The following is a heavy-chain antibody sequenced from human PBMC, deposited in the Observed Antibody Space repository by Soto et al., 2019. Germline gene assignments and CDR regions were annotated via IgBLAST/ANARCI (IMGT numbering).Heavy chain of an antibody. V-gene: IGHV5-51*01. CDR1: GYSFTSYW. J-gene: IGHJ3*02. CDR3: ARSDSSSWTKKVDAFDI. Sequence: GASLKISCKGSGYSFTSYWIGWVRQMPGKGLEWMGIIYPGDSDTRYSPSFQGQVTISADKSISTAYLQWSSLKASDTAMYYCARSDSSSWTKKVDAFDIWGQGTMVTVSS. CDR2: IYPGDSDT. D-gene: IGHD6-13*01.